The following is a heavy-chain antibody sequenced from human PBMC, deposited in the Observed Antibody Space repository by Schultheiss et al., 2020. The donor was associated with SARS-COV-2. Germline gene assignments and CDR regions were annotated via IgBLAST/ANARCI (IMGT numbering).Heavy chain of an antibody. D-gene: IGHD5-18*01. J-gene: IGHJ4*02. CDR1: GFTVSSNY. CDR3: ARDQSGYSPTDFDY. Sequence: GGSLRLSCAAAGFTVSSNYMSWVRQAPGKGLEWVSAISGSGGSTYYADSLKGRFTISRDNSKNTLYLQMDSLRAEDTAVYDCARDQSGYSPTDFDYWGQGTLVTVTS. CDR2: ISGSGGST. V-gene: IGHV3-23*01.